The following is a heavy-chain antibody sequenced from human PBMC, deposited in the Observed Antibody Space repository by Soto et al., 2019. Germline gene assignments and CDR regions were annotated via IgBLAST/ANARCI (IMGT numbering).Heavy chain of an antibody. D-gene: IGHD6-19*01. Sequence: GGSLRLSCAASGFTFSSYSMNWVRQAPGKGLEWVSSISSSSSYIYYADSVKGGFTYSRDKHKNSLYLQMNSLRGEDTAVYYCARPQFSIAVAGTLRLPLVQNYYGMDVWGQGTTVTVSS. CDR1: GFTFSSYS. CDR3: ARPQFSIAVAGTLRLPLVQNYYGMDV. CDR2: ISSSSSYI. J-gene: IGHJ6*02. V-gene: IGHV3-21*01.